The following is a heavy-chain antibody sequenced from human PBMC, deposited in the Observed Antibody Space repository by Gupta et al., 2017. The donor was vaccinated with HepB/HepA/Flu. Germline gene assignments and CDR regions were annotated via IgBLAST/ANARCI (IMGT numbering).Heavy chain of an antibody. J-gene: IGHJ5*02. CDR1: GFTFCSNA. V-gene: IGHV3-30-3*01. D-gene: IGHD6-19*01. CDR2: ISNDGSNK. CDR3: ARDRRRYSSFRGWFDH. Sequence: QPVESGGGVVQPGGFLGPPRAASGFTFCSNAMHWVRPAAGKGLEGVAVISNDGSNKNYADSVKGRFTISRDNSKNKLYLQMNSLRGEDTAVYYCARDRRRYSSFRGWFDHWGQGTLVTVSS.